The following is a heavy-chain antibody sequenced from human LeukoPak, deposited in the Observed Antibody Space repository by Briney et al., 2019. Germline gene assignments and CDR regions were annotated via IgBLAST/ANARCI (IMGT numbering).Heavy chain of an antibody. D-gene: IGHD4-17*01. V-gene: IGHV4-34*01. CDR2: INHSGST. J-gene: IGHJ6*03. CDR1: GGSISRYY. Sequence: SETLSLTCTVSGGSISRYYWSWIRQSPGKGLEWIGEINHSGSTNYNPSLKSRVTISVDTSKNQFSLKLSSVTAADTAVYYCARGRGDYVYYYCYHMDVWGKGTTVTVSS. CDR3: ARGRGDYVYYYCYHMDV.